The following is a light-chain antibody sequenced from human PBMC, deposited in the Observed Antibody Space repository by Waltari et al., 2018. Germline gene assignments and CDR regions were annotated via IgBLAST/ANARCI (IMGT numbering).Light chain of an antibody. Sequence: ETVLTQSPSNLSLSPGAKATHSCWASGSVDGGRLAWYQHKPGRAPRLVIHGTSNRASGIPERFTCSGFGRDFTLTINGLEAEDSAIYYCQQSTTSPVTFGGGTKVEIQ. CDR3: QQSTTSPVT. CDR1: GSVDGGR. J-gene: IGKJ4*01. CDR2: GTS. V-gene: IGKV3-20*01.